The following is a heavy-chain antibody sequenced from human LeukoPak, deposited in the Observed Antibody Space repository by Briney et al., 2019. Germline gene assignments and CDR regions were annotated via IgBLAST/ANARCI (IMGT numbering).Heavy chain of an antibody. CDR2: IYWDDDK. Sequence: SGPTLVKPTQTLTLTCTFSGFSLSTSGVGVGWIRQPPGKALEWLALIYWDDDKRYSPSLKSRLTITKDTSKNQVVLTMTNMDPVDTATYYCAHRDRGQLASHGDAFDIWGQGTMVTVSS. V-gene: IGHV2-5*02. CDR3: AHRDRGQLASHGDAFDI. J-gene: IGHJ3*02. CDR1: GFSLSTSGVG. D-gene: IGHD6-6*01.